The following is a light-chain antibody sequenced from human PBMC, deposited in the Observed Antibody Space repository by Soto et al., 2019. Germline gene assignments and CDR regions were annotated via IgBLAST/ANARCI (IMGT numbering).Light chain of an antibody. CDR3: QQYNNWPPYT. CDR1: QSVSSN. CDR2: GAS. V-gene: IGKV3-15*01. J-gene: IGKJ2*01. Sequence: EIVVTQPPATLSVSPGERATLSCRASQSVSSNLAWYQQKPGQAPRLLIYGASTRATGIPARFSGSGSGTEFTLTISSLQSEDFAVYYCQQYNNWPPYTFGQGTKVDIK.